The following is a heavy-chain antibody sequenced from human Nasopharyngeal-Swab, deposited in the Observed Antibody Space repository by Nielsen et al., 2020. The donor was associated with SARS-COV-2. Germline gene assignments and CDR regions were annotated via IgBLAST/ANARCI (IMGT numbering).Heavy chain of an antibody. CDR3: ARGTPYCSSTSCYSWFDP. V-gene: IGHV4-59*13. CDR2: IYYSGST. Sequence: SETLSLTCAVYGGSFSGYYWSWIRQPPGKGLEWIGYIYYSGSTNYNPSLKSRVTISVDTSKNQFSLKLSSVTAADTAVYYCARGTPYCSSTSCYSWFDPWGQGTLVTVSS. D-gene: IGHD2-2*01. J-gene: IGHJ5*02. CDR1: GGSFSGYY.